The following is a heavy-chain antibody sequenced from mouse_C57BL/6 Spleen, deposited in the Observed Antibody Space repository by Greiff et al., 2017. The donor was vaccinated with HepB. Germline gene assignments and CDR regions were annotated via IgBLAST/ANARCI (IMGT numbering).Heavy chain of an antibody. CDR3: ARWVVATYYAMDY. Sequence: QVQLQQSGAELARPGASVKLSCKASGYTFTSYGISWVKQRTGQGLEWIGEIYPRSGNTYYNEKFKGKATLTADKSSSTAYMELRSLTSEDSAVYFCARWVVATYYAMDYWGQGTSVTVSS. V-gene: IGHV1-81*01. D-gene: IGHD1-1*01. J-gene: IGHJ4*01. CDR1: GYTFTSYG. CDR2: IYPRSGNT.